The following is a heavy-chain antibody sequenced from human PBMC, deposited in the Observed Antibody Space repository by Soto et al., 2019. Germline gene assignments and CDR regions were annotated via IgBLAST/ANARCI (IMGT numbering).Heavy chain of an antibody. CDR3: ARSFHSSGWYEDAFDI. V-gene: IGHV1-18*01. Sequence: GASVKVSCKASGYTFTSYGISWVRQAPGQGLEWMGWISAYNGNTNYAQKLQGRVTMTTDTSTSTAYMELRSLRSDDTAVYYCARSFHSSGWYEDAFDIWGQGTMVTVSS. J-gene: IGHJ3*02. CDR1: GYTFTSYG. CDR2: ISAYNGNT. D-gene: IGHD6-19*01.